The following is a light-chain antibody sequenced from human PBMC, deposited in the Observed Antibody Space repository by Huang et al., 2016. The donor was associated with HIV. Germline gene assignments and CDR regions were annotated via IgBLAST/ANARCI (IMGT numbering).Light chain of an antibody. CDR2: DAS. CDR1: QSFSTW. J-gene: IGKJ1*01. V-gene: IGKV1-5*01. CDR3: QQYNNYPWT. Sequence: DIQMTQSPSTLSASIGERVTISCRASQSFSTWLAWYQQKPGKAPKLLIYDASNLESGVPSRFSGSGSGTEFTLTISSLQPDDFATYYCQQYNNYPWTFGRGTKVEI.